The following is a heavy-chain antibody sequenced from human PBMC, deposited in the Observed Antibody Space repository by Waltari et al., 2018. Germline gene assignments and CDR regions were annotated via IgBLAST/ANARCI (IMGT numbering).Heavy chain of an antibody. J-gene: IGHJ4*02. CDR3: AGGSPGTTQLRYYFDY. D-gene: IGHD5-18*01. Sequence: QVLLVQSVAGVKKPGASGKVSCKAAGYTFTSYARHWVRQAHGQRLEWMGWINAGNGNTKDSQKFQGRVTITRDTSASTAYMELSSLRSEDTAVYYCAGGSPGTTQLRYYFDYWGQGTLVTVSS. V-gene: IGHV1-3*01. CDR1: GYTFTSYA. CDR2: INAGNGNT.